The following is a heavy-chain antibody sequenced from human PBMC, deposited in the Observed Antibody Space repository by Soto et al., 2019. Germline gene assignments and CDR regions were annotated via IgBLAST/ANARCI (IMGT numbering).Heavy chain of an antibody. Sequence: PGGSLRLSCAASGFTFSSYSMNWVRQAPGKGLEWVSYISSSSSTIYYADSVKGRFTISRDNAKNSLYLQMNSLRAEDTAVYYCARVAGRWLQPRRVDYWGQGTLVTVSS. D-gene: IGHD3-10*01. CDR3: ARVAGRWLQPRRVDY. CDR1: GFTFSSYS. V-gene: IGHV3-48*01. CDR2: ISSSSSTI. J-gene: IGHJ4*02.